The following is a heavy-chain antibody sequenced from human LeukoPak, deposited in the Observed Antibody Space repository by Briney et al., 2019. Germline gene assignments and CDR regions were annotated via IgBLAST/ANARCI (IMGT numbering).Heavy chain of an antibody. CDR3: AKGAAAAGTGWFDP. D-gene: IGHD6-13*01. Sequence: PGGSLRLSCAASGFTFDDYAMHWVRQAPGKGLEWVSGISWNSGSIGYADSVKGRFTISRDNAKNSLYLQMNSLRAEDTALYYCAKGAAAAGTGWFDPWGQGTLVTVSS. J-gene: IGHJ5*02. V-gene: IGHV3-9*01. CDR2: ISWNSGSI. CDR1: GFTFDDYA.